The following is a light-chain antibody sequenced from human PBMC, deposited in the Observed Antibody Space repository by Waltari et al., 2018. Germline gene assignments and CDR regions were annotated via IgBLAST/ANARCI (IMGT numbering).Light chain of an antibody. V-gene: IGKV3-20*01. Sequence: IVLTQSPATLSLSPGERATLSCRASQSVTSSYLAWYQQKPGQAPRLLMYGASGRATGIPDRFSGSGSGTDFTLTISRLEPEDFAVYYCQQYGSSPPLTFGGGTKVEIK. J-gene: IGKJ4*01. CDR1: QSVTSSY. CDR3: QQYGSSPPLT. CDR2: GAS.